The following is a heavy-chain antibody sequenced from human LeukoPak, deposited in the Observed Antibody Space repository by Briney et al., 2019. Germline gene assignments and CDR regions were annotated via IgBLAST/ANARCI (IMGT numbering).Heavy chain of an antibody. CDR2: IYYSGST. J-gene: IGHJ5*02. D-gene: IGHD3-10*01. Sequence: SQTLSLTCTVSGGSISSGGYYWSWIRQHPRKGLEWIGYIYYSGSTYYNPSLKSRVTISVDTSKNQFSLKLSSVTAADTAVYYCARDSSPYYGSGTWFDPWGQGTLVTVSS. CDR1: GGSISSGGYY. CDR3: ARDSSPYYGSGTWFDP. V-gene: IGHV4-31*03.